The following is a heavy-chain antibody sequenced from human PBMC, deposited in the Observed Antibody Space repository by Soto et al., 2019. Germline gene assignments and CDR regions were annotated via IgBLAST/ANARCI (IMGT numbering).Heavy chain of an antibody. CDR1: GFTFSSYG. V-gene: IGHV3-33*06. CDR3: AKNQDWNRPDPGAFDV. D-gene: IGHD1-1*01. J-gene: IGHJ3*01. CDR2: IWCGGGST. Sequence: GGSLRLSCAASGFTFSSYGMHWVRQAPGKGLEWVAVIWCGGGSTYYADSVKGRFTISRDNSKNTLYLQMNGLSAGDTAVYFCAKNQDWNRPDPGAFDVWGQGTMVTVSS.